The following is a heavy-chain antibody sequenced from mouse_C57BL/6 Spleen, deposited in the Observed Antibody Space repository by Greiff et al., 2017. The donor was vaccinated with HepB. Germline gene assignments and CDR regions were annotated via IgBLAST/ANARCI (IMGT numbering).Heavy chain of an antibody. D-gene: IGHD1-1*01. Sequence: QVQLQQSGAELVKPGASVKISCKASGYAFSSYWMNWVKQRPGKGLEWIGQIYPGDGDTNYNGKFKGKATLTADKSSSTAYMQLSSLTSEDSAVYFCALYYYGSSPWFAYWGQGTLVTVSA. V-gene: IGHV1-80*01. CDR3: ALYYYGSSPWFAY. CDR2: IYPGDGDT. CDR1: GYAFSSYW. J-gene: IGHJ3*01.